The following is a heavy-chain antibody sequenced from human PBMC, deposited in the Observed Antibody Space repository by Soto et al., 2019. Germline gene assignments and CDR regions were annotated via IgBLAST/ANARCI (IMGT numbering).Heavy chain of an antibody. CDR3: ARDRDPGQWLTTNSFDY. CDR1: GFTFSSYG. V-gene: IGHV3-33*01. CDR2: IWYHGSNK. Sequence: QVQLVESGGGVVQPGRSLRLSCAASGFTFSSYGMHWVRQAPGKGLEWVAVIWYHGSNKYYADSVKGRFTISRDNSKNTLYMQMNSLRAENTAVYYCARDRDPGQWLTTNSFDYWGQGTLVTVSS. J-gene: IGHJ4*02. D-gene: IGHD6-19*01.